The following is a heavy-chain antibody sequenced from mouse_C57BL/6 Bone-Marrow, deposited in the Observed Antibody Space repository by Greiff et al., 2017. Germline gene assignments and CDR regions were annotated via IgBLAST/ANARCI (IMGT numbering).Heavy chain of an antibody. D-gene: IGHD1-2*01. Sequence: EVQVVESGGGLVQPGGSLSLSCAASGFTFTDYYMSWVRQPPGKALEWLGFIRNKANGYTTEYSASVKGRFTISRDNSQSILYLQMNALRAEDSATYYGARFYGPGVYFDYWGQGTTLTVSS. CDR2: IRNKANGYTT. CDR1: GFTFTDYY. V-gene: IGHV7-3*01. J-gene: IGHJ2*01. CDR3: ARFYGPGVYFDY.